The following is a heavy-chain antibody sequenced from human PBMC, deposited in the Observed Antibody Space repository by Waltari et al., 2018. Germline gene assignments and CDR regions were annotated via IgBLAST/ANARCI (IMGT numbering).Heavy chain of an antibody. CDR1: GSTFSSYW. D-gene: IGHD3-10*01. CDR3: ERVKRDGFGPRGVYYYMDV. J-gene: IGHJ6*03. Sequence: EVQLVVSGGGLVQPGGSLRLSCAASGSTFSSYWMRCVRQAPGQGLEWVANIKQDGSEKYKVDDVKGRISISRDEAKNSLYQEMNILRAEDTAVYYCERVKRDGFGPRGVYYYMDVWGKGTTVTVS. CDR2: IKQDGSEK. V-gene: IGHV3-7*01.